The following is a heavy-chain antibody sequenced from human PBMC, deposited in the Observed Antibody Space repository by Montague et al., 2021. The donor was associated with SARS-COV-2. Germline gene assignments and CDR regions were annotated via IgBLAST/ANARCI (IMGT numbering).Heavy chain of an antibody. D-gene: IGHD1-1*01. CDR2: IYSGGST. J-gene: IGHJ6*02. CDR1: GITVSRNY. Sequence: SLRLSCAASGITVSRNYMNWVRQAPGKGLEWVSLIYSGGSTYYADSVKGRFTISRDNSKNTLYLQMNSLRAEDTAVYYCARDLLEIGGMDVWGQGTMVTVSS. V-gene: IGHV3-66*01. CDR3: ARDLLEIGGMDV.